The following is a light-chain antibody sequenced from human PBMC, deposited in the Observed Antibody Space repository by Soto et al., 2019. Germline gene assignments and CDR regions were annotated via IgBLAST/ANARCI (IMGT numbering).Light chain of an antibody. CDR1: QSISSY. J-gene: IGKJ4*01. CDR2: AVS. V-gene: IGKV1-39*01. Sequence: DIQMTQSPSSLSASIGDRVTITCRAGQSISSYLNWYQQKPGKAPKLLMYAVSTLQSGVPSRFSGSGSGTDFTLTISSLQPEDFATYYCQQANSFPLTFGGGTKVDIK. CDR3: QQANSFPLT.